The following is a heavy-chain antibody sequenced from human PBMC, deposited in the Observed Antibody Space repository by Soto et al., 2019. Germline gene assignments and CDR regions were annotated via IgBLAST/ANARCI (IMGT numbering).Heavy chain of an antibody. J-gene: IGHJ4*02. D-gene: IGHD3-3*01. CDR1: GGSVSSGSYY. CDR2: IYYSGST. V-gene: IGHV4-61*01. CDR3: ARVSWAIYGVVREIFDY. Sequence: PSETLSLTCTVSGGSVSSGSYYWGWIRQPPGKGLEWIGYIYYSGSTNYNPSLKSRVTVSVDTSKNQFSLKLSSVTAADTAVYNCARVSWAIYGVVREIFDYWGQGTLDTVSS.